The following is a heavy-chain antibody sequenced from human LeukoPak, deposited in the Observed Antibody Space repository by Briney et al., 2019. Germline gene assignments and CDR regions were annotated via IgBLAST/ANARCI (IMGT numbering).Heavy chain of an antibody. CDR3: ARSVVVTANLDY. D-gene: IGHD2-21*02. CDR1: GFTFSSYA. CDR2: ISSNGGST. Sequence: GGSLRLSCAASGFTFSSYAMHWVRQAPGKGLEYVSAISSNGGSTYYANSVKGRFTISRDNSKNTLCLQMGSLRAEDMAVYYCARSVVVTANLDYWGQGTLVIVSS. V-gene: IGHV3-64*01. J-gene: IGHJ4*02.